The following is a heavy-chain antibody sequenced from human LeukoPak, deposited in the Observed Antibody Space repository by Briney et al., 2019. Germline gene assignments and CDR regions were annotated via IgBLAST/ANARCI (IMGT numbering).Heavy chain of an antibody. CDR1: GYTFTSYG. V-gene: IGHV1-18*01. CDR3: ARDCQLETYCQFAY. Sequence: ASVKVSCKASGYTFTSYGISWVRQAPGQGLEWMGWISAYNGDTNYAQKLQGRVTMTTDTSTTTAYMELRSLRSDDTAVYYCARDCQLETYCQFAYWGQGTLVTVSS. D-gene: IGHD1-1*01. CDR2: ISAYNGDT. J-gene: IGHJ4*02.